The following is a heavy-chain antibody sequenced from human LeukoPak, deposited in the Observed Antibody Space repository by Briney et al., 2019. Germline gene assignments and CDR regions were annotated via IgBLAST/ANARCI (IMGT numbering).Heavy chain of an antibody. V-gene: IGHV4-39*07. D-gene: IGHD4-23*01. CDR2: IYYSGST. J-gene: IGHJ3*02. CDR1: GGSISSSSYY. CDR3: AREPQGSYGGNWGGAFDI. Sequence: SETLSLTCTVSGGSISSSSYYWGWIRQPPGKGLEWIGSIYYSGSTYYNPSLKSRVTISVDTSKNQFSLKLSSVTAADTAVYYCAREPQGSYGGNWGGAFDIWGQGTMVTVSS.